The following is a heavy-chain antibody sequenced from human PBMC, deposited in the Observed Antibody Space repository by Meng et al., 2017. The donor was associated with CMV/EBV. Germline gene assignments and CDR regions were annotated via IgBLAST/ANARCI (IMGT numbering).Heavy chain of an antibody. J-gene: IGHJ5*02. CDR1: GGSVSSGSYY. V-gene: IGHV4-61*01. Sequence: GSLRLSCTVSGGSVSSGSYYWIWIRQPPGMGLEWSGYNYYSGSTNYNPSLKSRVTISVDTSKNQFSLKLSAVTAADTAVHFCARRSVYGWFDRWGQGTLVTVSS. CDR2: NYYSGST. CDR3: ARRSVYGWFDR. D-gene: IGHD1-14*01.